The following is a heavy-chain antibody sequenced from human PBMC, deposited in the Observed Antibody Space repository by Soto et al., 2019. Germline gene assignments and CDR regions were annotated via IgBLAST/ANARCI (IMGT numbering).Heavy chain of an antibody. CDR1: GYSFTSYW. CDR3: ATGIIVATPYGMDV. D-gene: IGHD5-12*01. CDR2: IDPSDSYT. V-gene: IGHV5-10-1*01. Sequence: PGESLKISCKGSGYSFTSYWISWVRQMPGKGLEWMGRIDPSDSYTNYSPSFQGHVTISADKSISTAYLQWSSLKASDTAMYYCATGIIVATPYGMDVWGQGTTVTVSS. J-gene: IGHJ6*02.